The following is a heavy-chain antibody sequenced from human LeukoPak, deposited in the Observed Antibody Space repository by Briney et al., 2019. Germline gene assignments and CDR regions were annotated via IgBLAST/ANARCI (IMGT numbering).Heavy chain of an antibody. J-gene: IGHJ6*03. V-gene: IGHV3-21*01. CDR3: ARDCKSSSWYNWYYYMDV. CDR2: ISSSSSYI. D-gene: IGHD6-13*01. Sequence: GGSLRLSCAASGFTFSSDSMNWVRQAPGKGLEWVSSISSSSSYIYYADSVKGRFTISRDNAKKSLYLQMNSLRAEDTAVYYCARDCKSSSWYNWYYYMDVWGKGTTVTVSS. CDR1: GFTFSSDS.